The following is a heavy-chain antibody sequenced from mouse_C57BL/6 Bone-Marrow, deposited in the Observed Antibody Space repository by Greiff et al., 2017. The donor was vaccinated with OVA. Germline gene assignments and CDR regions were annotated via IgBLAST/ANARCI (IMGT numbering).Heavy chain of an antibody. CDR2: IYPGDGDT. D-gene: IGHD1-1*01. V-gene: IGHV1-82*01. J-gene: IGHJ3*01. CDR3: APHYYGSSYGFAY. CDR1: GYAFSSSW. Sequence: VQLQQSGPELVKPGASVKISCKAPGYAFSSSWMNWVKQRPGKGLEWIGRIYPGDGDTNYNGKFKGKATLTADKSSSTAYMQLSSLTSEDSAVYFCAPHYYGSSYGFAYWGQGTLVTVSA.